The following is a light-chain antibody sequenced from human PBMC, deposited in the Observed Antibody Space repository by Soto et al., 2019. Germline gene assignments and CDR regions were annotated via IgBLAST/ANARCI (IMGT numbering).Light chain of an antibody. V-gene: IGKV1-5*03. CDR3: QYWDVYSWT. J-gene: IGKJ1*01. CDR1: QSITDW. CDR2: KAS. Sequence: DIQMTQSPSTLSASVGDRVTITCRASQSITDWLAWYQQKPGKAPKFLIYKASNLEGGVPSRFSGSGSGTESTFTISSVQPDVFATYYCQYWDVYSWTSGKGTRVEIK.